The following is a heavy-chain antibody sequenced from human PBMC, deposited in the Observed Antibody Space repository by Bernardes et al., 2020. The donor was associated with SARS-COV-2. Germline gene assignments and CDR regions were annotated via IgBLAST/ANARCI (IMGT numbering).Heavy chain of an antibody. J-gene: IGHJ6*02. CDR1: GFPFQTYW. Sequence: RGSLRLSCAASGFPFQTYWMTWVRQAPGKGLEWVANIRKDGGDKYYADSVKGRFTISRDNAENSLFLQMNSLRAEDTAVYYCAREDHWGGGVGVWGQGTTVTVSS. V-gene: IGHV3-7*03. CDR3: AREDHWGGGVGV. CDR2: IRKDGGDK. D-gene: IGHD7-27*01.